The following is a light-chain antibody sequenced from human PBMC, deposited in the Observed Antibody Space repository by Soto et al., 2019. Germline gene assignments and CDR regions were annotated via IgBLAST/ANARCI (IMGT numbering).Light chain of an antibody. Sequence: SYELTQPPSVSVAPGKTATITCGGNNIGSKSVHWYQQKPGQAPLLVMYYDSDRPSGIPERFSGSNSGNTATLTISRVEAGDEADYYCQVYDSSTDGVFGGGTKVTVL. CDR2: YDS. CDR3: QVYDSSTDGV. V-gene: IGLV3-21*04. CDR1: NIGSKS. J-gene: IGLJ1*01.